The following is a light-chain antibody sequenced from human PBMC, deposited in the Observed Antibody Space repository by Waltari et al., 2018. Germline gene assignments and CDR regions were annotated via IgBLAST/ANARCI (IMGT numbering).Light chain of an antibody. CDR2: GTS. CDR1: QYVDSKY. V-gene: IGKV3-20*01. J-gene: IGKJ2*01. CDR3: HHYNKRPPSYT. Sequence: EIVLTQSPGTLSLSVGERATLACRASQYVDSKYFGWYPAKPGQTPRLLIYGTSTRASGIPDRFSGSGSGTDFTLTISRLEPEDFGVYYCHHYNKRPPSYTFGQGTRLEIK.